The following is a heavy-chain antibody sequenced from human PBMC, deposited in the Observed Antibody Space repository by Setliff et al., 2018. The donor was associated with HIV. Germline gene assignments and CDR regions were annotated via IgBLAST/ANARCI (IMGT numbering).Heavy chain of an antibody. CDR2: MSPNSGNT. J-gene: IGHJ6*02. CDR3: ARDVEHMMDV. Sequence: ASVKVSCKASGYTFSTYDFNWVRQAPGQGLEWMGWMSPNSGNTGYAQKLQGRVSMTTDTSTSTAYIELRRLRFDDTAVYYCARDVEHMMDVWGQGTTVTVSS. CDR1: GYTFSTYD. V-gene: IGHV1-18*01.